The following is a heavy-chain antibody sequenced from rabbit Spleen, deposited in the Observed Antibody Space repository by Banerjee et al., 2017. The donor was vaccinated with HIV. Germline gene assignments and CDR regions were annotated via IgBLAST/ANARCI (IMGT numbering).Heavy chain of an antibody. Sequence: EEVGGGLVKPGGTLTLTCTVSGFSFSSHWISWVRQAPGKGLEWIACIDTNDGDTDYANWPKGRFTISKTSSTTVTLQMTSLTAADTATYFCAVYITDSDARYFKLWGPGTLVTVS. D-gene: IGHD7-1*01. V-gene: IGHV1S45*01. CDR2: IDTNDGDT. CDR3: AVYITDSDARYFKL. CDR1: GFSFSSHW. J-gene: IGHJ4*01.